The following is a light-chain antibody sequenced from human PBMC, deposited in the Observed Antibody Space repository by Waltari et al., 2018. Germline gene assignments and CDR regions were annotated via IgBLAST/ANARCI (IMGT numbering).Light chain of an antibody. CDR1: QDANIY. CDR2: DAS. V-gene: IGKV3-11*01. Sequence: EIVLTQSPATLSLSPGDGATLSCSASQDANIYLAWYQQRPGQTPRLLIYDASNRATGIPARFSGSGSGTDFTLTISSLEPEDFAVYYCQQRRYWPMTFGQGTRLEIK. J-gene: IGKJ5*01. CDR3: QQRRYWPMT.